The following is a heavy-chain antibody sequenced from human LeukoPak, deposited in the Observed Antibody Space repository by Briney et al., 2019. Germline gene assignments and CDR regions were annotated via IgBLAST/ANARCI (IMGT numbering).Heavy chain of an antibody. D-gene: IGHD3-3*01. V-gene: IGHV3-23*01. CDR2: ISGSGGST. CDR1: GFTFSSYG. CDR3: AKVGWSGYEFDY. J-gene: IGHJ4*02. Sequence: GGTLRLSCAASGFTFSSYGMSWVRQAPGKGLEWVSAISGSGGSTYYADSVKGRFTISRDNSKNTLYLQMNSLRAEDTAVYYCAKVGWSGYEFDYWGQGTLVTVSS.